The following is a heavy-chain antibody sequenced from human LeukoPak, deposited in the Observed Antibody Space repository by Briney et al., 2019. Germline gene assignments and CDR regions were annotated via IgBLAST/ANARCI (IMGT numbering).Heavy chain of an antibody. CDR3: ARDLHGWFDP. V-gene: IGHV1-2*02. CDR1: GYSFTSNV. CDR2: INPNSGGT. Sequence: ASVKVSCKASGYSFTSNVISWVRQAPGQGLEWMGWINPNSGGTNYAQKFQGRVTMTRDTSISTAYMELSRLRSDDTAVYYCARDLHGWFDPWGQGTLVTVSS. J-gene: IGHJ5*02.